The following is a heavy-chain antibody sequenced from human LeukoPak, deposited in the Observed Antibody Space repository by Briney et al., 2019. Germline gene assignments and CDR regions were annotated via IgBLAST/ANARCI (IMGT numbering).Heavy chain of an antibody. Sequence: GGSLRLSCAASGFTFSSYAMHWVRQAPGKGLEWVAVISYDGSNKYYADSVKGRFTISRDNSRNTLYLQMNSLRAEDTAVYYCARGSGYLETFDYWGQGTLVTVSS. CDR1: GFTFSSYA. CDR3: ARGSGYLETFDY. D-gene: IGHD3-22*01. V-gene: IGHV3-30*04. J-gene: IGHJ4*02. CDR2: ISYDGSNK.